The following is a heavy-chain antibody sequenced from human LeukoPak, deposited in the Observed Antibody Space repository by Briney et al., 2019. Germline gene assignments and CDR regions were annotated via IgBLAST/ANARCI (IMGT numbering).Heavy chain of an antibody. Sequence: PSETLSLTCTVSGGSISSSSYYWGWIRQPPGKGLEWIGSIYYSGSTYYNPSLKSRVTISVDTSKNQFSLKLSSATAADTAVYYCARQRFGYSSGWELDYWGQGTLVTVSS. D-gene: IGHD6-19*01. CDR2: IYYSGST. CDR1: GGSISSSSYY. V-gene: IGHV4-39*01. CDR3: ARQRFGYSSGWELDY. J-gene: IGHJ4*02.